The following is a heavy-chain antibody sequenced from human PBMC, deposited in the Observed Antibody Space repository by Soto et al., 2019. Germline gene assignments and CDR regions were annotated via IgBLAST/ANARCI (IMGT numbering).Heavy chain of an antibody. CDR1: GGTFSSYA. V-gene: IGHV1-69*06. CDR2: IIPIFGTA. CDR3: ARESLIAARHEGNWFDP. Sequence: KVSCKASGGTFSSYAISWVRQAPGQGLEWMGGIIPIFGTANYAQKFQGRVTITADKSTSTAYMELSSLRSEDTAVYYCARESLIAARHEGNWFDPWGQGTLVTVSS. J-gene: IGHJ5*02. D-gene: IGHD6-6*01.